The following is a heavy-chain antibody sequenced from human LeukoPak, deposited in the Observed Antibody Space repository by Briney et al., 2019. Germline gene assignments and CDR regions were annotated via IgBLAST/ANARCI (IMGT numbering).Heavy chain of an antibody. Sequence: GGSLRLSCAASGFIVSSNYMSWVRQAPGKGLEWVSIIYSGGSTYYADSVKGRFTISRDNSKNTLYLQMNSLRAEDTAVYYCARERRYDILTGYPPYGMDVWGQGTTVTVSS. D-gene: IGHD3-9*01. V-gene: IGHV3-53*01. CDR3: ARERRYDILTGYPPYGMDV. CDR1: GFIVSSNY. J-gene: IGHJ6*02. CDR2: IYSGGST.